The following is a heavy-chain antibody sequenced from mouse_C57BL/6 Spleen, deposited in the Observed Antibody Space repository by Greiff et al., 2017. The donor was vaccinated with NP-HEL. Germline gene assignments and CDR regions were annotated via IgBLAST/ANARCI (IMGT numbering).Heavy chain of an antibody. V-gene: IGHV1-42*01. CDR2: INPSTGGT. CDR1: GYSFTGYY. J-gene: IGHJ2*01. D-gene: IGHD1-1*01. CDR3: ASHYYGSSPFDY. Sequence: EVQLQQSGPELVKPGASVKISCKASGYSFTGYYMNWVKQSPEKSLEWIGEINPSTGGTTYNQKFKAKATLTVDKSSSTAYMQLKSLTSEDSAVYYCASHYYGSSPFDYWGQGTTLTVSS.